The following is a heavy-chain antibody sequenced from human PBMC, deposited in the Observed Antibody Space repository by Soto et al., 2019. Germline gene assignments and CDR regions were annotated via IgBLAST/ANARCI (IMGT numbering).Heavy chain of an antibody. J-gene: IGHJ4*02. CDR2: ISSSSSTI. CDR3: ARGLYYYDSSGYWGY. CDR1: GLTIRSFG. D-gene: IGHD3-22*01. V-gene: IGHV3-48*02. Sequence: GESLRLSCAASGLTIRSFGMIWVRQAPGKGLEWVSYISSSSSTIYYADSVKGRFTISRDNAKNSLYLQMNSLRDEDTAVYYCARGLYYYDSSGYWGYWGQGT.